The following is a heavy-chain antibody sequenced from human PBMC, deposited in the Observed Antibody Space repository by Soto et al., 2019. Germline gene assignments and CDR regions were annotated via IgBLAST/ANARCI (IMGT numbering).Heavy chain of an antibody. Sequence: SETLSLTCTVSGASISSTRYYWGWIRQPPGQGLEWIGSIYYSGYAYYNPSLKSRVTISVDKSKNQFSLKVTSVTAADTAVYYCAILLRSTYGMDVWGQGTTVTVSS. CDR1: GASISSTRYY. D-gene: IGHD3-3*01. CDR3: AILLRSTYGMDV. J-gene: IGHJ6*02. V-gene: IGHV4-39*07. CDR2: IYYSGYA.